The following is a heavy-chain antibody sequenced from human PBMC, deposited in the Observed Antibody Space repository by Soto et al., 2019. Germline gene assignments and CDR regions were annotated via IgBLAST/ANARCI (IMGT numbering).Heavy chain of an antibody. V-gene: IGHV1-2*02. Sequence: DSVKVYSKASGYPFTGHYMHLVRQAPGQGLEWMGWINPNSGGTNYSQKFQGRVTMTRDTSISTAYMELSRLRSDDTAVYYCARSESRAMIGAWGQGTLVTVSS. CDR2: INPNSGGT. CDR3: ARSESRAMIGA. D-gene: IGHD3-22*01. J-gene: IGHJ5*02. CDR1: GYPFTGHY.